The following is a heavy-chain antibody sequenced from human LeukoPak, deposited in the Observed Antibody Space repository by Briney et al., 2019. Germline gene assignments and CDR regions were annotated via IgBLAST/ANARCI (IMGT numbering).Heavy chain of an antibody. V-gene: IGHV3-48*02. CDR2: ISSSSSTI. Sequence: PGGSLRLSCAASGFTFSSYSMNWVRQAPGKGLEWVSYISSSSSTIYYADSVKGRFTISRDNAKNLLYLQMNSLRDEDTAVYYCARVTPRGHVRGFDPWGQGTLVTVSS. CDR1: GFTFSSYS. D-gene: IGHD1-14*01. CDR3: ARVTPRGHVRGFDP. J-gene: IGHJ5*02.